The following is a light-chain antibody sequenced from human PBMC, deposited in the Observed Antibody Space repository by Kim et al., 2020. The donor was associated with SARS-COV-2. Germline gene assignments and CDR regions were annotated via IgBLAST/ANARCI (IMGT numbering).Light chain of an antibody. Sequence: DIQMTQSPSSLSASVGDRVTITCRSSQGINNYLVWFQQKPGEAPRSLIYAASTLRGGVSSRFSGSGSGTEFTLTISYLQPEDFATYYCPYYIDVPPTFGAGTKVDIK. CDR1: QGINNY. CDR2: AAS. V-gene: IGKV1-16*01. J-gene: IGKJ2*01. CDR3: PYYIDVPPT.